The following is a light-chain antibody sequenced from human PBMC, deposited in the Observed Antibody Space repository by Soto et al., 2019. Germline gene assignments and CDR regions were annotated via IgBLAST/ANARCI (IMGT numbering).Light chain of an antibody. Sequence: EIVLTQSPGTMSVSPGERVTVSCRASQTVTRSYLAWYQQKPGQAPRLLIYGASIRATGIPDRFSGSGSGTDFTLTISRLEPEDFAVYYCQQYGSSPRTFGQGTKVAI. CDR3: QQYGSSPRT. CDR2: GAS. V-gene: IGKV3-20*01. CDR1: QTVTRSY. J-gene: IGKJ1*01.